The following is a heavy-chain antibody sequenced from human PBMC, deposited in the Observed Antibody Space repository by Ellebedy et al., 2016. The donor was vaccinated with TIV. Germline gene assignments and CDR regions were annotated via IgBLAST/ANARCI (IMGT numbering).Heavy chain of an antibody. D-gene: IGHD4/OR15-4a*01. CDR2: ISGSGGST. J-gene: IGHJ4*02. Sequence: GESLKISCAASGFTFSSYSMNWVRQAPGKGLEWVSAISGSGGSTYYADSVKGRFTISSDNSKNTLYLQMNSLRAEDTAVYYCAKDMELPNPDYFDYWGQGTLVTVSS. CDR1: GFTFSSYS. V-gene: IGHV3-23*01. CDR3: AKDMELPNPDYFDY.